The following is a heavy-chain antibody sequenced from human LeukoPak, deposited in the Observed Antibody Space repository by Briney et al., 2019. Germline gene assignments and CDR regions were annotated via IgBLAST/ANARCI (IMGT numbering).Heavy chain of an antibody. CDR3: AGEPSGEILYGSFDY. D-gene: IGHD1-26*01. CDR1: GGTFSSYA. Sequence: GASVKVSCKASGGTFSSYAISWVRQAPGQGFEWLGGIIPIFDTTNYAQKFQGRVTITADKSTSTAYMELSSLRSEDTAVYYCAGEPSGEILYGSFDYWGQGTLVTVSS. CDR2: IIPIFDTT. V-gene: IGHV1-69*06. J-gene: IGHJ4*02.